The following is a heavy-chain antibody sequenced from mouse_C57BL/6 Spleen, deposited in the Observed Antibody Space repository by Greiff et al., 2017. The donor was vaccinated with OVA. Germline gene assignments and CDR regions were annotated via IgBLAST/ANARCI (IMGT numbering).Heavy chain of an antibody. CDR3: ARYYGSSYRYFDV. CDR1: GYTFTSYW. V-gene: IGHV1-69*01. CDR2: IDPSDSYT. Sequence: QVQLQQPGAELVMPGASVKLSCKASGYTFTSYWMHWVKQRPGQGLEWIGEIDPSDSYTNYNQKFKGKSTLTVDKSASTAYMQLSSLTSEDSAVYYCARYYGSSYRYFDVWGTGTTVTVSS. J-gene: IGHJ1*03. D-gene: IGHD1-1*01.